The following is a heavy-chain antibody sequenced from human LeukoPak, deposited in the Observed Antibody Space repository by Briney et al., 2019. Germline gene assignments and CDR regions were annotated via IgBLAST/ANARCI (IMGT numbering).Heavy chain of an antibody. CDR1: GGSITGYY. Sequence: SETLSLTCSVSGGSITGYYWGWIRQPPGKGLEWIGNIYYTGNTYYNSSLKSRVTISLDTSKNQFSLKVISMTAADTAAYYCARGTRITMVRGVITEYNWFDPWGQGTLVTVSS. V-gene: IGHV4-39*07. CDR2: IYYTGNT. J-gene: IGHJ5*02. CDR3: ARGTRITMVRGVITEYNWFDP. D-gene: IGHD3-10*01.